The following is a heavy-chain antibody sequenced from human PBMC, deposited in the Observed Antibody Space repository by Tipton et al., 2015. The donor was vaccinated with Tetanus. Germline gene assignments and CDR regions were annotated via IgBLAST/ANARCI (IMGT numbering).Heavy chain of an antibody. CDR3: ARWIGVIPVTGNDAFDV. D-gene: IGHD3-16*01. CDR1: GGLLSTGGYS. CDR2: IYHTGST. Sequence: TLSLTCAVSGGLLSTGGYSWGWIRQSPGQGLEWIGYIYHTGSTYYNPSLRSRVTISAVGSKNQISLKLSSVTAADTGVYYCARWIGVIPVTGNDAFDVWGPGAMVTVSS. V-gene: IGHV4-30-2*06. J-gene: IGHJ3*01.